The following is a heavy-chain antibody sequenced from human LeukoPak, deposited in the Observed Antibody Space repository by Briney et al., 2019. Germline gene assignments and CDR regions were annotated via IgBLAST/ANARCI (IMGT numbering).Heavy chain of an antibody. V-gene: IGHV1-46*01. J-gene: IGHJ4*02. CDR1: GYTFTGYY. D-gene: IGHD3-3*01. CDR3: ARSNSYDFWSGPAYFDY. CDR2: INPSGGST. Sequence: ASVKVSCKASGYTFTGYYMHWVRQAPGQGLEWMGIINPSGGSTNYAQKFQGRVTMTTDTSTSTAYMELRSLRSDDTAVYYCARSNSYDFWSGPAYFDYWGQGTLVTVSS.